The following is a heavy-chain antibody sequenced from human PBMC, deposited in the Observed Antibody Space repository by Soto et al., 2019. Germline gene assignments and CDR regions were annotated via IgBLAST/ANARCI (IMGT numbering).Heavy chain of an antibody. CDR2: IYHSGSP. J-gene: IGHJ5*02. CDR3: AREDFGSCSSTTCLNWFDP. V-gene: IGHV4-59*01. Sequence: QVLLQESGPGLVKPSETLSLTCSVSGASITSYYWSWIRQPPGKGLEGIGYIYHSGSPSYNPSLKSRVTISVDTSKNQLSLRLVSVTAADTALYFCAREDFGSCSSTTCLNWFDPWGQGTLVTVSS. CDR1: GASITSYY. D-gene: IGHD2-2*01.